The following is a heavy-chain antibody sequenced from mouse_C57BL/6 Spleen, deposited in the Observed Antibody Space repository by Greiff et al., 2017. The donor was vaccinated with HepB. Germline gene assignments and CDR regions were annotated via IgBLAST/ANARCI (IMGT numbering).Heavy chain of an antibody. D-gene: IGHD1-1*02. CDR3: ARQVVPYYVDY. CDR1: GYTFTSYW. Sequence: VQLQQPGAELVKPGASVKLSCKASGYTFTSYWMHWVKQRPGQGLVWIGMMHPNSGSTNYNEKFKSKATLTVDQSASTAYMQLSSLTSVGSAVYSCARQVVPYYVDYWGQGTTLTVSS. J-gene: IGHJ2*01. V-gene: IGHV1-64*01. CDR2: MHPNSGST.